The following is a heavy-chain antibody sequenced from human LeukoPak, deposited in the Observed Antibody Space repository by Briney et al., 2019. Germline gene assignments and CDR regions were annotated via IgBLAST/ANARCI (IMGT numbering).Heavy chain of an antibody. CDR1: GGSISSGGYY. CDR2: IYHSGST. D-gene: IGHD3-10*01. J-gene: IGHJ5*02. CDR3: ARHENAGGSGGSFDP. V-gene: IGHV4-30-2*01. Sequence: PSETLSLTCTVSGGSISSGGYYWSWIRQPPGKGLEWIGYIYHSGSTYYNPSLKSRVTISVDRSKNQFSLKLSSVTAADTAVYYCARHENAGGSGGSFDPWGQGTLVTVSS.